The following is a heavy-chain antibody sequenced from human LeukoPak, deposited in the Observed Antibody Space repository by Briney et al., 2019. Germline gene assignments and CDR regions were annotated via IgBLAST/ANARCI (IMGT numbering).Heavy chain of an antibody. D-gene: IGHD3-10*01. CDR1: GDSVSGSPAV. J-gene: IGHJ4*02. Sequence: SQTLSLTCAISGDSVSGSPAVWNWLRQSLSRGLEWLGRAYYRSQWYIDYAVSVKGRITIVPDTSKNQFSLQLNSVTPEDTAVYYCARGAVRGNANFDFWGQGTLVTVSS. CDR2: AYYRSQWYI. CDR3: ARGAVRGNANFDF. V-gene: IGHV6-1*01.